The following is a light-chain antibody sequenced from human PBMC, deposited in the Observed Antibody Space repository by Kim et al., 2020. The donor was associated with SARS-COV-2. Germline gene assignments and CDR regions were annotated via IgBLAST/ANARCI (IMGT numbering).Light chain of an antibody. J-gene: IGKJ5*01. CDR3: QQYGSSPLT. Sequence: PGERATLPGRAGQSVSSSYLAWYKQKPGQAPRLLIYGASSRATGIPDRFSGSGSGTDFTLTISRLEPEDFAVYYCQQYGSSPLTFGQGTRLEIK. CDR2: GAS. CDR1: QSVSSSY. V-gene: IGKV3-20*01.